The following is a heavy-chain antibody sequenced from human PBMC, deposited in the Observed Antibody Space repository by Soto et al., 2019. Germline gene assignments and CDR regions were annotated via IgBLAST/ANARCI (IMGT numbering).Heavy chain of an antibody. V-gene: IGHV4-30-2*01. J-gene: IGHJ4*02. D-gene: IGHD5-12*01. CDR1: GGSISSGGYS. Sequence: QLQLQESGSGLVKPSQTLSLTCAVSGGSISSGGYSWSWIRQPPGKGLEWIGYVYHSGSTYYNPPIKSGVTISVDRSKNQFSLKLSSVTAADTAVYYCAAGGGLPRYYWGQGTLVTVSS. CDR3: AAGGGLPRYY. CDR2: VYHSGST.